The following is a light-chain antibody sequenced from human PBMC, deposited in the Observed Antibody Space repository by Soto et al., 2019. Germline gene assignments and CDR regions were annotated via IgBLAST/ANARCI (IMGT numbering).Light chain of an antibody. J-gene: IGLJ1*01. Sequence: QSVLTQPRSVSGSPGQSVTISCTGTSSDVGGYNYVSWYQQRPGKAPKLMIYDVSKRPSGVPDRFSGSKSGNTASLTISGLQAEDEADYYCAAWDDSLNGYVFGTGTKVTVL. V-gene: IGLV2-11*01. CDR1: SSDVGGYNY. CDR3: AAWDDSLNGYV. CDR2: DVS.